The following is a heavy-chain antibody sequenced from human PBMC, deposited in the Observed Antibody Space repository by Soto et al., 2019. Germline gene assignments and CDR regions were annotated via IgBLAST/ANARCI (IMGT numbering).Heavy chain of an antibody. Sequence: QVQLQQWGVGLLKPSETLSLTCAVYGGSFSGYYWSWIRQPPGKGLEWIGEINHSGSTNYNPSLKSRVTISVDTSKNQFSLKLSSVTAADTAVYYCARGRYYYDSSGYCFDYWGQGTLVTVSS. V-gene: IGHV4-34*01. J-gene: IGHJ4*02. CDR2: INHSGST. D-gene: IGHD3-22*01. CDR1: GGSFSGYY. CDR3: ARGRYYYDSSGYCFDY.